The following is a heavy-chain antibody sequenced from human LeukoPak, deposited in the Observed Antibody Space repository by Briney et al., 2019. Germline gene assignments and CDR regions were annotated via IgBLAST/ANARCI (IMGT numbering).Heavy chain of an antibody. J-gene: IGHJ3*02. D-gene: IGHD3-3*01. V-gene: IGHV3-30*03. CDR3: VIFFKQKTAYEI. Sequence: GKDLTHSCATSGIPFSTYGMHCVRQAPGHRLECVAVISSDGSLKYYADSVKGRFTISRDNSKNTLFMQMNSLRAEDTAIYHCVIFFKQKTAYEIWGQGTMVTVSS. CDR2: ISSDGSLK. CDR1: GIPFSTYG.